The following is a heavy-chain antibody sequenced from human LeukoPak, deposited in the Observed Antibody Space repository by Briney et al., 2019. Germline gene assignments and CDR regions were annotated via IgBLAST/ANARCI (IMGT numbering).Heavy chain of an antibody. V-gene: IGHV3-20*01. CDR2: INWNGGST. CDR3: ARMPSPAVADDYNWFDP. Sequence: TGGSLRLSCAASGFTFSSYWMSWVRQAPGKGLEWVSGINWNGGSTGYADSVKGRFTISRDNAKNSLYLQMNSLRAEDTALYHCARMPSPAVADDYNWFDPWGQGTLVTVSS. D-gene: IGHD6-19*01. J-gene: IGHJ5*02. CDR1: GFTFSSYW.